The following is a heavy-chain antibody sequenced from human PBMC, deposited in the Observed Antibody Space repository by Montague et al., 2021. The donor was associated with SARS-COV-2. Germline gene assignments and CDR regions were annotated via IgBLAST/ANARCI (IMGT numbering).Heavy chain of an antibody. CDR3: ARGGADYGDYGWLDP. CDR2: IFPGGSS. Sequence: TLSLTCSVSGGSISNGSYPWSWIQPPPGKGLEWIGYIFPGGSSXSNASLQSRVTISIDNSKNQLSLTLTSITAADTAVYFCARGGADYGDYGWLDPWGQGILVTVS. J-gene: IGHJ5*02. V-gene: IGHV4-30-2*01. CDR1: GGSISNGSYP. D-gene: IGHD4-17*01.